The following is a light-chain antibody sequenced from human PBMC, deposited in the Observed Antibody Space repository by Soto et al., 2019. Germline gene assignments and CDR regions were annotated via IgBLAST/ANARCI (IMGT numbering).Light chain of an antibody. CDR1: HSVSRTY. J-gene: IGKJ5*01. CDR3: QQYNKWPLIT. Sequence: EIVLPPSPGTLSLSPGERATLSCRASHSVSRTYLAWYQQKPGQAPRLLMYGASDRATGTPGRFSGSGSGTDFTLTISGLEPEDFALYYCQQYNKWPLITFGQGTRLEIK. V-gene: IGKV3-20*01. CDR2: GAS.